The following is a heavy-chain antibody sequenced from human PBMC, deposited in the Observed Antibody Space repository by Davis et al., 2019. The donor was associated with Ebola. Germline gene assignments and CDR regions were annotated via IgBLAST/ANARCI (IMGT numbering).Heavy chain of an antibody. D-gene: IGHD6-19*01. J-gene: IGHJ4*02. Sequence: PGGSLRLSCAASGFTFSSYAMHWVRQAPGKGLEWVAVISYDGSNKYYADSVKGRFTISRDNSKNTLYLQMNSLRAEDTAVYYCARDPPFSSGWPYYFDYWGQGTLVTVSS. CDR2: ISYDGSNK. V-gene: IGHV3-30-3*01. CDR3: ARDPPFSSGWPYYFDY. CDR1: GFTFSSYA.